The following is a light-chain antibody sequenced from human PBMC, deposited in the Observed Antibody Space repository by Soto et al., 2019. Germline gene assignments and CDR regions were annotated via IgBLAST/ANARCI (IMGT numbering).Light chain of an antibody. CDR2: AAS. J-gene: IGKJ4*01. CDR3: KQLNSYPFT. CDR1: QGISSY. Sequence: DIQLTQSPSFLSASVGDRVTITCRASQGISSYLAWDQQKPGKAPKLLIYAASTLQSGVPSRFSGSGSGTEFTLTISSLQPEDFATYYCKQLNSYPFTFGGGTKVEIK. V-gene: IGKV1-9*01.